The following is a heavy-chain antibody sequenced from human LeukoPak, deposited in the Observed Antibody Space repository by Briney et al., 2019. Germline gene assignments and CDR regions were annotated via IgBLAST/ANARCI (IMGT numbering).Heavy chain of an antibody. V-gene: IGHV3-23*01. D-gene: IGHD2-15*01. CDR1: GFTFSGYA. CDR3: AKAVTPGGGPRDY. J-gene: IGHJ4*02. Sequence: GGSLRLSCGASGFTFSGYAMSWIRQAPGKGLEWVSAISGNSGSTYYADSVKGRFTISRDNSKNTLYLQMNSLRAEDTAVYYCAKAVTPGGGPRDYWGQGTLVTVSS. CDR2: ISGNSGST.